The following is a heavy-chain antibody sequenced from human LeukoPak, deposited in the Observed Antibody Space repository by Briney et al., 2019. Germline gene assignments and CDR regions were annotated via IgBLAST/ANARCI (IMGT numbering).Heavy chain of an antibody. CDR2: IRYDGSNK. J-gene: IGHJ3*02. CDR1: GFTFSSYG. Sequence: GGSLRLSCAASGFTFSSYGMHWVRQAPAKGLAWVAFIRYDGSNKYYADSVKGRFTISRDNSKNTLYLQINSLRAEDTAVYYCAKGFWSVVVVAAIPDAFDIWGQGTMVTVSS. V-gene: IGHV3-30*02. CDR3: AKGFWSVVVVAAIPDAFDI. D-gene: IGHD2-15*01.